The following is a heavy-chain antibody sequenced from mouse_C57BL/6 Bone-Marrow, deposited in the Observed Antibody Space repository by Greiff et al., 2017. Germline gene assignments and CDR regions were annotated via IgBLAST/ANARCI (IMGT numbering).Heavy chain of an antibody. Sequence: QVQLQQSGAELVRPGTSVKMSCKASGYTFTNYGIGWAKQRPGHGLEWIGDIYPGGGYTNYNEKFKGKATLTADKSSSTAYMQFSSLTSEDSAIYYCARTFYYGYDAGFAYWGQGTLVTVSA. CDR3: ARTFYYGYDAGFAY. CDR1: GYTFTNYG. V-gene: IGHV1-63*01. D-gene: IGHD2-2*01. CDR2: IYPGGGYT. J-gene: IGHJ3*01.